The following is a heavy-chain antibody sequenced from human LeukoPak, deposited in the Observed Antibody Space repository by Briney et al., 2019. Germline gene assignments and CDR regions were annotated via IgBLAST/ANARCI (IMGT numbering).Heavy chain of an antibody. Sequence: GASVKVSCKASGYTFTGYDMHWVRQAPGQGLEWMGWINPNSGGTNYAQKFQGRVTMTRDTSISTAYMELSRLRSDDTAVYYCAREGLTSLALWFGELPQPSFRGSPYYYYGMDVWGQGATVTVSS. J-gene: IGHJ6*02. CDR3: AREGLTSLALWFGELPQPSFRGSPYYYYGMDV. D-gene: IGHD3-10*01. V-gene: IGHV1-2*02. CDR1: GYTFTGYD. CDR2: INPNSGGT.